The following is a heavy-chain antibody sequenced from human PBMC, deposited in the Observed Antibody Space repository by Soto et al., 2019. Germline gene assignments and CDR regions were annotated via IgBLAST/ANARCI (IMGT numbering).Heavy chain of an antibody. CDR3: ARERSAAGTGWFDP. J-gene: IGHJ5*02. CDR2: INPSGTRT. D-gene: IGHD6-13*01. Sequence: GASVKVSCKASGFIFSKYYMHWVRQAPGQGLEWVGIINPSGTRTSCAPKFQGRVTMTRNTSISTAYMELSSPRSEDTAVYYCARERSAAGTGWFDPWGQGTLVTVSS. CDR1: GFIFSKYY. V-gene: IGHV1-46*01.